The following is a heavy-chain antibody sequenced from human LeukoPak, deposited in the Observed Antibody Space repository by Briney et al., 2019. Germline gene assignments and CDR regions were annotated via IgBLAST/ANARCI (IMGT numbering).Heavy chain of an antibody. CDR2: ISHTGTT. J-gene: IGHJ4*02. CDR1: GGSISNNAYH. V-gene: IGHV4-39*01. D-gene: IGHD3-3*01. Sequence: PSETLSLTCNVSGGSISNNAYHWGWIRQSPGKGLEWLGRISHTGTTSYYPSLRTRVTIPVNRSKNQFSLSLSSVTAADTAIYYCARRITVFGVTIRYYFDYWGQGTLVTVSS. CDR3: ARRITVFGVTIRYYFDY.